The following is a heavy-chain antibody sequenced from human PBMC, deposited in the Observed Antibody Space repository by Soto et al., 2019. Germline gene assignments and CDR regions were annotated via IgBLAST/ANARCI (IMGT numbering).Heavy chain of an antibody. Sequence: QVQLVESGGGVVQPGRSLRLSCAASGFTFSSYGMHWVRQAPGKGLEWVAVISYDGSNKYYADSVKGRFTISRDNSKNTLYLQMNSLRAEDTAMYYCAKVYPYRLYYYYGMDVWGQGTTVTVSS. CDR2: ISYDGSNK. CDR3: AKVYPYRLYYYYGMDV. J-gene: IGHJ6*02. CDR1: GFTFSSYG. D-gene: IGHD3-16*02. V-gene: IGHV3-30*18.